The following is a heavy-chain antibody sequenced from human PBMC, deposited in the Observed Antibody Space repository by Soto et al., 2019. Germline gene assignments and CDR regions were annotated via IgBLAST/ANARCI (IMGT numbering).Heavy chain of an antibody. V-gene: IGHV3-64*01. J-gene: IGHJ4*02. CDR2: INTNGVNT. CDR1: GFTFSGYS. Sequence: EVQLVESGGGLVQPGGSLRLSCAASGFTFSGYSMFWVRQAPGKGLEYVSAINTNGVNTFYAKSVKGRFTISRDNSKNTMYLQMGSLRAEDMAVYYCSSGRVEDSIGWATYFDYWGQGTLVTVSS. D-gene: IGHD6-19*01. CDR3: SSGRVEDSIGWATYFDY.